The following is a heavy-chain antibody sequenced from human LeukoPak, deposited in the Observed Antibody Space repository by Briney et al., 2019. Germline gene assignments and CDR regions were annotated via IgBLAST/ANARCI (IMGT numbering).Heavy chain of an antibody. Sequence: ASVKVSCKASGYTFTSYGISWVRQAPGQGLEWMGWISAYNGNTNYAQKLQGRVTMTTDTSTSTAYMELRSLRSDDTAMYYCARATYYYDSSGYYPYYYYYYMDVWGKGTTVTVSS. CDR3: ARATYYYDSSGYYPYYYYYYMDV. CDR2: ISAYNGNT. CDR1: GYTFTSYG. J-gene: IGHJ6*03. V-gene: IGHV1-18*01. D-gene: IGHD3-22*01.